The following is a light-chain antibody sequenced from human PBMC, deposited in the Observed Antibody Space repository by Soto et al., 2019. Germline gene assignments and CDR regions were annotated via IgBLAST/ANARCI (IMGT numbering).Light chain of an antibody. CDR3: QHYNSYSEA. J-gene: IGKJ1*01. CDR1: QTISSW. V-gene: IGKV1-5*03. Sequence: IQMTQSPSTLSGSVGYRVTITCVASQTISSWLAWYQQKPGKAPKLLIYKASTLKSGVPSRFSGSGSGTEFTLTISSLQPDDFATYYCQHYNSYSEALGQGSKVDIK. CDR2: KAS.